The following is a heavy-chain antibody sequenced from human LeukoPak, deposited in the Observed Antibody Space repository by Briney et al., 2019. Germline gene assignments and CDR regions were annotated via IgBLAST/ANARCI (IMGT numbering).Heavy chain of an antibody. CDR1: GFSFSDYA. CDR3: AKAFCRGSRCIYYFDL. V-gene: IGHV3-23*01. CDR2: TSGSGGST. Sequence: PGGSLRLSCAASGFSFSDYAMNWVRQAPGKGLEWVSGTSGSGGSTYYSDSVKGRFTISRDNSKNTPYLQMSSLRAEDTALYYCAKAFCRGSRCIYYFDLWGQGTLVTVSS. J-gene: IGHJ4*02. D-gene: IGHD2-15*01.